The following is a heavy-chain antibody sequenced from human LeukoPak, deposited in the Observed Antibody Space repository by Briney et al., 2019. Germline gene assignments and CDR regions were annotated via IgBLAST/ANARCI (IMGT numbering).Heavy chain of an antibody. J-gene: IGHJ4*02. CDR1: GYTFTSYA. Sequence: ASVKVSCKASGYTFTSYAISWVRQAPGQGLEWMGWISTYNGNTKYVEKFQGRVTMTTDTSTSTAYMEVRSLRSDDTAVYYCARDQGYSYWGQGTLVTVSS. CDR2: ISTYNGNT. CDR3: ARDQGYSY. V-gene: IGHV1-18*01. D-gene: IGHD5-18*01.